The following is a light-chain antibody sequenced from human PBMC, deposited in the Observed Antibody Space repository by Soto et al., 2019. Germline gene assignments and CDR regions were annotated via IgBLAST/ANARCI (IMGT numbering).Light chain of an antibody. Sequence: EIVLTQSPGTLSLSPGERATLSCRASQSVSSSYLAWYQQKPGQAPRLLIYGASSRATGIPDRFSGSGSGTAFTLKIGRLEPEDFAVYYCQPYGRSFTFGPGTKVDIK. J-gene: IGKJ3*01. CDR2: GAS. CDR3: QPYGRSFT. CDR1: QSVSSSY. V-gene: IGKV3-20*01.